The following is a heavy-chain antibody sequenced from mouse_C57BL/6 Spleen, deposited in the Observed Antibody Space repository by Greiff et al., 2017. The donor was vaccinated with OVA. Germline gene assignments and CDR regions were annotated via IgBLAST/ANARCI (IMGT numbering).Heavy chain of an antibody. CDR2: INPYNGGT. CDR3: AREDSYYYGSSYFDY. V-gene: IGHV1-19*01. D-gene: IGHD1-1*01. CDR1: GYTFPDYY. J-gene: IGHJ2*01. Sequence: VQLQQSGPVLVKPGASVKMSCKASGYTFPDYYLTWVKQSHGKSLEWIGVINPYNGGTSYNQKFKGKATLTVDKSSSTAYMELNSLTSEDSAVYYCAREDSYYYGSSYFDYWGQGTTLTVSS.